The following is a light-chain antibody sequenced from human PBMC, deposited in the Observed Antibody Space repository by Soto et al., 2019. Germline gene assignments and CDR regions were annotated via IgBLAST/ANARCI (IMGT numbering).Light chain of an antibody. V-gene: IGKV1-5*03. CDR1: QSISSW. Sequence: DIQMTQSPSTLSASVGDRVTITCRASQSISSWLAWYQQKPGKAPKLLIYKASSLESGVPSSFSGSGSETEFTLTIRSLQPDDFATYYCQQYNSYPWTFGQGTKVEIK. J-gene: IGKJ1*01. CDR2: KAS. CDR3: QQYNSYPWT.